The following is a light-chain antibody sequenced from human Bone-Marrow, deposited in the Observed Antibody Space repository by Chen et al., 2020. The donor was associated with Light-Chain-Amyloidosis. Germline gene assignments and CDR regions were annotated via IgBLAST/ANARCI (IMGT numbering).Light chain of an antibody. CDR2: RDT. CDR1: DLPTKY. CDR3: QSADSSGTYEVI. Sequence: SYQLTQPPSVSVPPGHTARNTRPGDDLPTKYAYWYQQKPGQAPVLVIHRDTERPSGMSERFSGSSSGTTATLTISGVQTEDEADYHCQSADSSGTYEVIFGGGTKLTVL. J-gene: IGLJ2*01. V-gene: IGLV3-25*03.